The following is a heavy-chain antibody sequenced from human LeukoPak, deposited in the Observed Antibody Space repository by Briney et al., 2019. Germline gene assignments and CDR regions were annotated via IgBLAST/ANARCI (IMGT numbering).Heavy chain of an antibody. CDR3: ASHPPGYSGSPAGDY. V-gene: IGHV3-30*02. D-gene: IGHD1-26*01. Sequence: GGSLRLSRAAPGFTFSSYGLHWVRQAPGKGLEWVTFIRYDGSNKYYADSVKGRFTISRDNAKNSLYLQMNSLRAEDTAVYYCASHPPGYSGSPAGDYWGQGTLVTVSS. J-gene: IGHJ4*02. CDR1: GFTFSSYG. CDR2: IRYDGSNK.